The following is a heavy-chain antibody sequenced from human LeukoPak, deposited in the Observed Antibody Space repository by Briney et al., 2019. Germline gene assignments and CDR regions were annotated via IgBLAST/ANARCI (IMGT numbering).Heavy chain of an antibody. D-gene: IGHD3-9*01. V-gene: IGHV3-23*01. CDR3: ASSTPEILTGYYAITGNYYYYGMDV. Sequence: PGGSLRLSCAASGFTFSSYAMSWVRQAPGKGLEWVSAISGSGGSTYYADSVKGRFTISRDNSKNTLYLQMNSLRAEDTAVYYCASSTPEILTGYYAITGNYYYYGMDVWGQGTTVTVSS. CDR2: ISGSGGST. CDR1: GFTFSSYA. J-gene: IGHJ6*02.